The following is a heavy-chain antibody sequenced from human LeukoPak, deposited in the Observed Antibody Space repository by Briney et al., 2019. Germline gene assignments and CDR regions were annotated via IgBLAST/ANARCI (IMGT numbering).Heavy chain of an antibody. J-gene: IGHJ4*02. CDR3: AKDGDFWSGYTYFDY. CDR2: ISYDGSNK. CDR1: GFTFSSYG. V-gene: IGHV3-30*18. Sequence: GGSLRLSCAASGFTFSSYGMPWVRQAPGKGLEWVAVISYDGSNKYYADSVKGRFTISRDNSKNTLYPQMNSLRAEDTAVYYCAKDGDFWSGYTYFDYWGQGTLVTVSS. D-gene: IGHD3-3*01.